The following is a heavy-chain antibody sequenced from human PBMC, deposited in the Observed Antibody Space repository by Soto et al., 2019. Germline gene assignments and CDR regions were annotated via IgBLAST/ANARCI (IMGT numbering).Heavy chain of an antibody. J-gene: IGHJ4*02. CDR2: ITTYNGIT. CDR1: GYTFTNYG. Sequence: QLVQSGAEVKKPGASVKVSCKASGYTFTNYGISWVRQAPGQGLEWMGWITTYNGITNYAQKLQGRVTMTTDTSTSTVDMELRSLRSDDTAVYYCARFSNGAVDYWGQGTQVTVSS. CDR3: ARFSNGAVDY. D-gene: IGHD2-8*01. V-gene: IGHV1-18*04.